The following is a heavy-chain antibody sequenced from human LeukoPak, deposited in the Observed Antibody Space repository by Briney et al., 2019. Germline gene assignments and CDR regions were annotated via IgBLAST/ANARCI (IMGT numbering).Heavy chain of an antibody. D-gene: IGHD2-15*01. CDR3: ARRTRELGYCSGGSCYHDAFDI. Sequence: ASVKVSCKASGYTFDNYGMTWLRQAPGQGLEWMGWMNPNSGNTGYAQRFQGRVTMTRNTSISTAYMELSSLRSEDTAVYYCARRTRELGYCSGGSCYHDAFDIWGQGTMVTVSS. J-gene: IGHJ3*02. CDR1: GYTFDNYG. CDR2: MNPNSGNT. V-gene: IGHV1-8*01.